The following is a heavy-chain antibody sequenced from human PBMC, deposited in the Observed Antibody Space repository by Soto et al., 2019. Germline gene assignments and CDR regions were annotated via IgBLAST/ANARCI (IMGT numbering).Heavy chain of an antibody. D-gene: IGHD3-3*01. CDR3: AREMGSTYYDFWSGYDYDYYYMDV. CDR1: GGSFSGYY. CDR2: INHSGST. Sequence: QVQLQQWGAGLLKPSETLSLTCAVYGGSFSGYYWSWIRQPPGKGLEWIGEINHSGSTNYNPSLKSRVTISVDTSKNQSSLKLSSVTAADTAVYYCAREMGSTYYDFWSGYDYDYYYMDVWGKGTKVTVSS. J-gene: IGHJ6*03. V-gene: IGHV4-34*01.